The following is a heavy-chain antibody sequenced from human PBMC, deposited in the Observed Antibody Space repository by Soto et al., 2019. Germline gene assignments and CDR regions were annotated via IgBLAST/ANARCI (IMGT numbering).Heavy chain of an antibody. CDR2: IKAGNANT. CDR1: GYTFTHYA. V-gene: IGHV1-3*01. Sequence: QVHLVQTGAEVKKPGASVKVSCKASGYTFTHYALHWVRQAPGQRLEWMGWIKAGNANTKYSQNFQDRLTITRDTSASTSYMELSSLRSEDTAVYYCAHSIFAAFDPWGQGTLVTVSS. D-gene: IGHD3-3*01. CDR3: AHSIFAAFDP. J-gene: IGHJ5*02.